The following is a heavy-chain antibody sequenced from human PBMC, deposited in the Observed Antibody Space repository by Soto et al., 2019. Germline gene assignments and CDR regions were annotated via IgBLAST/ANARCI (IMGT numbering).Heavy chain of an antibody. CDR3: AKSPSYYGDFDY. CDR2: ISWNSGRI. J-gene: IGHJ4*02. V-gene: IGHV3-9*01. Sequence: VQLVESGGGLVQPGRSLRLSCAASGFTFDDYAMHWVRQAPGKGLEWVSGISWNSGRIGYADSVKGRFTISRDNAKNCLYLQMNSLRAEDTALYYCAKSPSYYGDFDYWGQGTLVTVSS. CDR1: GFTFDDYA. D-gene: IGHD4-17*01.